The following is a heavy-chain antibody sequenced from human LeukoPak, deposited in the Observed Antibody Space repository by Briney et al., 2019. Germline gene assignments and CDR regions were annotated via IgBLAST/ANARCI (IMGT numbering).Heavy chain of an antibody. CDR2: ISGNGVYT. Sequence: PGGSLRLSCAASGFTFTSYAMSWVRQAPGRGLEWVSRISGNGVYTYYEDSVKGRFTISRDNYKNTLFLQLNRLRAEDTAMYYCAKAGVQLWSPAGDYWGQGTLVTVSS. CDR3: AKAGVQLWSPAGDY. V-gene: IGHV3-23*01. CDR1: GFTFTSYA. D-gene: IGHD5-18*01. J-gene: IGHJ4*02.